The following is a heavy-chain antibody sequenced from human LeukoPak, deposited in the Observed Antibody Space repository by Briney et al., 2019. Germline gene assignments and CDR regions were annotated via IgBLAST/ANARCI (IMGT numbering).Heavy chain of an antibody. D-gene: IGHD3-10*01. CDR3: ARDYYGSGSYSSWYFDY. CDR1: GYTLTGYY. V-gene: IGHV1-2*06. CDR2: FNPNSGGT. Sequence: ASEKVSCKASGYTLTGYYMHSVRQATGQGLDLIRRFNPNSGGTNYAQKFQGRFTMTRATSISTAYMELSRLRSDDTAVYYCARDYYGSGSYSSWYFDYWGQGTLVTVSS. J-gene: IGHJ4*02.